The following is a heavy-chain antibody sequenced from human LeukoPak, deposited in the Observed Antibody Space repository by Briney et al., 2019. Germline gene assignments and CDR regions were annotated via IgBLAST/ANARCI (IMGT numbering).Heavy chain of an antibody. J-gene: IGHJ4*02. CDR1: GGSFSGYY. CDR2: INHSGST. D-gene: IGHD6-13*01. CDR3: ARGSSWFPFDY. Sequence: SVTLSLTCAVYGGSFSGYYWSWIRQPPGKGLEWIGEINHSGSTNYNPSLKSRVTISVDTSKNQFSLKLSSVTAADTAVYYCARGSSWFPFDYWGQGTLVTVSS. V-gene: IGHV4-34*01.